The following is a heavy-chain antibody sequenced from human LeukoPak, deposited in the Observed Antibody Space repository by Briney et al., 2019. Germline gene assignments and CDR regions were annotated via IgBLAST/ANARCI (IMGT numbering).Heavy chain of an antibody. D-gene: IGHD3-10*01. V-gene: IGHV1-18*01. J-gene: IGHJ6*03. CDR2: ISAYNGNT. Sequence: ASVKVSCKASGYTFTSYGISWVRQAPGQGLEWMGWISAYNGNTNYAQKLQGRVTMTTDTSTSTAYMELRSLRSDDTAVYYCAREADYYGSGSYYYYYYMDVWGKGTTVTISS. CDR1: GYTFTSYG. CDR3: AREADYYGSGSYYYYYYMDV.